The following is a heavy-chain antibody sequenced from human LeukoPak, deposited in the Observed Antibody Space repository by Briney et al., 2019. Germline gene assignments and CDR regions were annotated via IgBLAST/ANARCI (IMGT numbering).Heavy chain of an antibody. CDR2: IYPNSGAT. CDR3: GTLLSNGPFDY. Sequence: ASVKVSCKASGYTFTGCYMHWVRQAPGQGLEWMGYIYPNSGATKYAQKFQGRVTMTRDTSISTAHMELSGLGSDDTAVYYCGTLLSNGPFDYWGQGSLVTVSS. CDR1: GYTFTGCY. J-gene: IGHJ4*02. V-gene: IGHV1-2*02.